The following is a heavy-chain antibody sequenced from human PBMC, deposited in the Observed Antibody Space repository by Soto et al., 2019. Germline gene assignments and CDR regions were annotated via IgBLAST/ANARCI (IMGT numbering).Heavy chain of an antibody. V-gene: IGHV4-28*01. CDR3: ARREIEGPIDC. CDR1: GYSISSSNW. CDR2: IYYSGTT. Sequence: SETLSLTCAFSGYSISSSNWWGWIRQPPGKGLEWIGYIYYSGTTYYNPSLKSRVTMSVDTSKNQFSLKLTSVTAVDTAVYYCARREIEGPIDCWGQGTLVTVSS. J-gene: IGHJ4*02. D-gene: IGHD1-26*01.